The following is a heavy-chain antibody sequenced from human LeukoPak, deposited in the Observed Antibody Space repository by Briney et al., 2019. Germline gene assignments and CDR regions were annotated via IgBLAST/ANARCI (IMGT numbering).Heavy chain of an antibody. CDR2: ISSSSSTI. Sequence: PGGSLRLSCAASGFTFSSYSMNWVRQAPGKGLEWVSYISSSSSTIYYADSVKGRFTISRDNAKNSLYLQMNSLRAEDTAVYYCARERGGSSHWFDPWGQGTLVTVSS. CDR3: ARERGGSSHWFDP. CDR1: GFTFSSYS. J-gene: IGHJ5*02. V-gene: IGHV3-48*01. D-gene: IGHD2-15*01.